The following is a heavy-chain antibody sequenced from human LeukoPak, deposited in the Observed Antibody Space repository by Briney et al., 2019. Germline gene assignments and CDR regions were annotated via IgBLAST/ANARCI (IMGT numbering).Heavy chain of an antibody. CDR3: ARDAISGWYGSYYGMDV. CDR1: GFTFSSYS. CDR2: ISSSSSYI. Sequence: PGGSLRLSCAASGFTFSSYSMNWVRQAPGKGLEWVSSISSSSSYIYYADSAKGRFTISRDNAKNSLYLQMNSLRAEDTAVYYCARDAISGWYGSYYGMDVWGQGTTVTVSS. V-gene: IGHV3-21*01. J-gene: IGHJ6*02. D-gene: IGHD6-19*01.